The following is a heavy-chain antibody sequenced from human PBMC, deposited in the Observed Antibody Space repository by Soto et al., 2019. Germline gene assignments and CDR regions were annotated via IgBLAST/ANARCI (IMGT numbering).Heavy chain of an antibody. CDR2: ISAYNGNT. J-gene: IGHJ6*02. CDR1: GYTFTSYG. D-gene: IGHD5-12*01. CDR3: AREDIVATIAGDYYYYGMDV. Sequence: QVQLVQSGAEVKKPGASVKVSCKASGYTFTSYGISWVRQAPGQGLEWMGWISAYNGNTNYAQKLQGRVTMTTDTSXXTXYMXLRSLRSDDTAVYYCAREDIVATIAGDYYYYGMDVWGQGTTVTVSS. V-gene: IGHV1-18*01.